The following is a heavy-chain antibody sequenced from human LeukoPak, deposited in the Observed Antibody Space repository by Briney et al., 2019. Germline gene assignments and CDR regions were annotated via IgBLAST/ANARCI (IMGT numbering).Heavy chain of an antibody. J-gene: IGHJ3*02. CDR1: GLTFSSYG. CDR3: AKEGRVDAFDI. V-gene: IGHV3-30*18. CDR2: ISYDGSNK. Sequence: GGSLRLSCAAPGLTFSSYGRPGVRQAPAKGLEWVAVISYDGSNKYYADSVKGRFTISRDNSKNTLYLQMNSLRAEDTAVYYCAKEGRVDAFDIWGQGTMVTVSS.